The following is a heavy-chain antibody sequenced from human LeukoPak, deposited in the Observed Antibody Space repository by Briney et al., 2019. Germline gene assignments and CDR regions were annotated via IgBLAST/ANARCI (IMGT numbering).Heavy chain of an antibody. J-gene: IGHJ4*02. Sequence: PSGTLSLTCGVSGGFITNTNYWTWVRQPPGKGLEWIGEVNLQGSTNYNPSLMGRVAIAVDTSENHISLQLTSATAADTAVYYCAREGGPYRPLDYSGQGTLVTVSS. V-gene: IGHV4-4*02. CDR2: VNLQGST. CDR1: GGFITNTNY. CDR3: AREGGPYRPLDY.